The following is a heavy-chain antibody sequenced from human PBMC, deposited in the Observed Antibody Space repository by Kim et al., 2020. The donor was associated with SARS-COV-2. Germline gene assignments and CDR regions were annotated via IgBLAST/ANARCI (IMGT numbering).Heavy chain of an antibody. V-gene: IGHV3-23*01. Sequence: GGSIYYAASVRGRFTISRDNSKSTVYLQMNSLRADDTAVYYCARYIGPDYWGQGTLVTVSS. CDR3: ARYIGPDY. CDR2: GGSI. D-gene: IGHD3-9*01. J-gene: IGHJ4*02.